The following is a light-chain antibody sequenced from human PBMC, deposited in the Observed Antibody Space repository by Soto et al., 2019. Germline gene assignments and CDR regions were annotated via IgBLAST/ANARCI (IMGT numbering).Light chain of an antibody. CDR2: GAS. CDR1: QSVSSSY. V-gene: IGKV3-20*01. CDR3: QQYGSSPGIT. Sequence: DIVLAHSLGHQSLSPGERASLSCMAIQSVSSSYLAWYQQKPGQAPRLLIYGASSRATGIPDRFSGSGSGTDFTLTISRLEPEDFAVYYCQQYGSSPGITFGQGTRLENK. J-gene: IGKJ5*01.